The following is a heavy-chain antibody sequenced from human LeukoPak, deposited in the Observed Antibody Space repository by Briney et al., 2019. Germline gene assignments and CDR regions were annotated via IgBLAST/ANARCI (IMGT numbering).Heavy chain of an antibody. CDR1: GFTFSSYS. J-gene: IGHJ4*02. CDR3: ARDLEVGNSLSALDY. Sequence: GGSLRLSCAASGFTFSSYSMNWVRQAPGKGLEWVSSISRSSSYIYYADSVKGRFTISRDNAKNSLYLQMNSLRAEDTAVYYCARDLEVGNSLSALDYWGQGTLVTVSS. V-gene: IGHV3-21*01. CDR2: ISRSSSYI. D-gene: IGHD1/OR15-1a*01.